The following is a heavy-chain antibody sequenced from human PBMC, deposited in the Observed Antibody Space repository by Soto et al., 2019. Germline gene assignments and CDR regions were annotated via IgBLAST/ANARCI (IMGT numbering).Heavy chain of an antibody. Sequence: ASVKVSWKVSGYTLTELSMHWVRQAPGKGLEWMGGFDPEDGETIYAQKFQGRVTMTEDTSTDTAYMELSSLRSEDTAVYYCAREVYGDYDIVWLAPWGQAILVTVSS. D-gene: IGHD4-17*01. CDR2: FDPEDGET. CDR1: GYTLTELS. V-gene: IGHV1-24*01. CDR3: AREVYGDYDIVWLAP. J-gene: IGHJ5*02.